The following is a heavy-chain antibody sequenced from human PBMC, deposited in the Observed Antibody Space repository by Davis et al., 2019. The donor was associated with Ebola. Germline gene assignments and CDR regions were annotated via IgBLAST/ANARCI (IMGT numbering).Heavy chain of an antibody. Sequence: GESLKISCAASGFTFSTYAMGWVLQAPGKGLEWVSDISSGGGAPYYADSVKGRFTTFRDNPKNTLYLQMNSLRADDTAVYYCAKQRGVGAIDYDYWGRGTVVTVSS. D-gene: IGHD1-26*01. CDR3: AKQRGVGAIDYDY. CDR2: ISSGGGAP. V-gene: IGHV3-23*01. J-gene: IGHJ4*02. CDR1: GFTFSTYA.